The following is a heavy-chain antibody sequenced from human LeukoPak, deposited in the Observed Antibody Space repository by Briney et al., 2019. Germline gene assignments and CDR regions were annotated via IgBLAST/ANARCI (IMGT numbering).Heavy chain of an antibody. V-gene: IGHV4-59*12. Sequence: SETLSLTCTVSGGSISSYYWSWIRQPPGKGLEWIGYIYYSGSTNYNPSLKSRVTISVDRSKNQFSLKLSSVTAADTAVYYCARDGIAAAGGILNWFDPWGQGTLVTVSS. CDR2: IYYSGST. CDR3: ARDGIAAAGGILNWFDP. J-gene: IGHJ5*02. CDR1: GGSISSYY. D-gene: IGHD6-13*01.